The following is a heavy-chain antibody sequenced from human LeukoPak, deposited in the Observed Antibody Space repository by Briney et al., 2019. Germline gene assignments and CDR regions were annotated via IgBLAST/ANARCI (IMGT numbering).Heavy chain of an antibody. CDR1: GFTFSDYA. Sequence: GGSLRLSCAASGFTFSDYAMTWVRQAPGKGLEWVSAISGSGGSTYYADSVKGRFTISRDNSKDTLSLQMNSLRAEDTAVYYCAKGVTMVRGVKSPYYFDYWGQGTLVTVSS. V-gene: IGHV3-23*01. D-gene: IGHD3-10*01. J-gene: IGHJ4*02. CDR2: ISGSGGST. CDR3: AKGVTMVRGVKSPYYFDY.